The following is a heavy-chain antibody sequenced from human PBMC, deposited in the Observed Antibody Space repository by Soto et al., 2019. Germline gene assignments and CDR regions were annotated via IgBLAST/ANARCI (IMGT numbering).Heavy chain of an antibody. D-gene: IGHD6-13*01. CDR3: VREPWGFSGTWYDY. V-gene: IGHV3-74*01. J-gene: IGHJ4*02. CDR1: QFSFSSYW. CDR2: INHDGSKT. Sequence: GGSLRLSCAASQFSFSSYWMHWVRQVPGKWPAWVSRINHDGSKTEYADSVKGRFTISRDNTNNTLYVQMESLRVEDTAMYYCVREPWGFSGTWYDYWGQGXLVTVYS.